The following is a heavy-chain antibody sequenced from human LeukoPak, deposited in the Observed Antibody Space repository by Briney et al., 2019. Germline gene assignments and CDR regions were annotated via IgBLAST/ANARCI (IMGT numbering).Heavy chain of an antibody. CDR1: GGALSDFY. CDR3: ARGPWYYYDSSGYYSPNYYYYGMDV. J-gene: IGHJ6*02. Sequence: SETLSLTCTVSGGALSDFYWGWIRQSPGKGLECIAYVYYSGTTYYNPSLKGRVSISVDTSTNQFSLRLNSVTAADTAVYYCARGPWYYYDSSGYYSPNYYYYGMDVWGQGTTVTVSS. CDR2: VYYSGTT. V-gene: IGHV4-59*08. D-gene: IGHD3-22*01.